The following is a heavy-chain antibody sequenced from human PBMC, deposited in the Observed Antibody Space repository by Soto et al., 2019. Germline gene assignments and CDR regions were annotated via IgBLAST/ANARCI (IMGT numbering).Heavy chain of an antibody. CDR3: TREVRPGVRREYDY. CDR1: AFTCDSHT. V-gene: IGHV3-21*01. Sequence: EANLVESGGGLVMPGGSLRLSCEASAFTCDSHTMNWVRHAPGKGLEWVSSIDSGGSRTFYADTVHGRCTISRDNAKTSLFLQMNSLRAEDTAVYFCTREVRPGVRREYDYWGQGTLVPGSS. CDR2: IDSGGSRT. J-gene: IGHJ4*02. D-gene: IGHD3-10*01.